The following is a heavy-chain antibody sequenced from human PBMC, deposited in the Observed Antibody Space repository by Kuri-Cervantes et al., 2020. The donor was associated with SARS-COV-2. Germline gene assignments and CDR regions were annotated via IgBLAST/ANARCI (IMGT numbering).Heavy chain of an antibody. CDR3: ARDAPSSGWTAPGSY. CDR1: GYSISSGYY. V-gene: IGHV4-38-2*02. D-gene: IGHD6-19*01. CDR2: IYHSGST. Sequence: SETLSLTCTVSGYSISSGYYWGWIRQPPGKGLEWIGSIYHSGSTYYNPSLKSRVTISVDTSKNQFSLKLGSVTAADTAVYYCARDAPSSGWTAPGSYWGQGTLVTVSS. J-gene: IGHJ4*02.